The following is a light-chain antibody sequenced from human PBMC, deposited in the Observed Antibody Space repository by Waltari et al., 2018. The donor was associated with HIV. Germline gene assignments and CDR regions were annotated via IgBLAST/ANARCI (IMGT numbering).Light chain of an antibody. Sequence: DTLLTSPPDSLPVSLAERPTITASPGRGLLYSSNNKNYLAWYQQKPRQPPKLLIYWASTRESGVPERFRGSGSGTDFTLTISSLQAEDVAVYYCQQYYTIPLTFGGGTKVEIK. J-gene: IGKJ4*01. CDR1: RGLLYSSNNKNY. CDR3: QQYYTIPLT. V-gene: IGKV4-1*01. CDR2: WAS.